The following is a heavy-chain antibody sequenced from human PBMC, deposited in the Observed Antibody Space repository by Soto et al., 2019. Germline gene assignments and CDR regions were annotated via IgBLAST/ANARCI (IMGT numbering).Heavy chain of an antibody. CDR2: ISGSGGST. V-gene: IGHV3-23*01. D-gene: IGHD2-15*01. CDR1: GFTFSSYA. J-gene: IGHJ3*02. CDR3: AKENCSGGSCPDAFDI. Sequence: GGSLRLSCAASGFTFSSYATSWVRQAPGKGLEWVSAISGSGGSTYYADSVKGRFTISRDNSKNTLYLQMNSLRAEDTAVYYCAKENCSGGSCPDAFDIWGQWTMVTVSS.